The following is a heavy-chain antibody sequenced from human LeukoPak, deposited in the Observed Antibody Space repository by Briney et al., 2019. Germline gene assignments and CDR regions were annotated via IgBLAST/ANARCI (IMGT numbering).Heavy chain of an antibody. D-gene: IGHD6-19*01. V-gene: IGHV3-23*01. CDR1: GFTFSSYA. CDR2: ISGSGGST. CDR3: AKAIAVAGYADAFDI. Sequence: GGSLRLSCAASGFTFSSYAMSWVRQAPGKGLEWVSAISGSGGSTYYPDSVKGRFTISRDNSKNTLYLQMNSLRAEDTAVYYCAKAIAVAGYADAFDIWGQGTMVTVSS. J-gene: IGHJ3*02.